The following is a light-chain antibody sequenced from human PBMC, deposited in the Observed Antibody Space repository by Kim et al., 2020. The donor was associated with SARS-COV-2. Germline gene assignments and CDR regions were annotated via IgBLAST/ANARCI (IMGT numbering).Light chain of an antibody. J-gene: IGKJ4*01. CDR1: QSVSSN. CDR2: GAS. Sequence: VSPGERAALSCRASQSVSSNLAWYQQKPGQAPGLLIYGASTRATGIPARFSGSGSGTEFTLTISSLQSEDFAVYYCQQYNNWPLTFGGGTKVDIK. V-gene: IGKV3-15*01. CDR3: QQYNNWPLT.